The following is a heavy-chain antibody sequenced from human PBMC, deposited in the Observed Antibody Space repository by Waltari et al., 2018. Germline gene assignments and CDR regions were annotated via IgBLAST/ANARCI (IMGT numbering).Heavy chain of an antibody. CDR2: ISSSSSYI. Sequence: EVQLVESGGGLVKPGGSLRLSCAASGFTFSSYSMNWVRQAPGKGLELVSSISSSSSYIYYADSVKGRFTISRDNAKNSLYLQMNSLRAEDTAVYYCARDGIAAAGSFDYWGQGTLVTVSS. CDR3: ARDGIAAAGSFDY. CDR1: GFTFSSYS. V-gene: IGHV3-21*01. D-gene: IGHD6-13*01. J-gene: IGHJ4*02.